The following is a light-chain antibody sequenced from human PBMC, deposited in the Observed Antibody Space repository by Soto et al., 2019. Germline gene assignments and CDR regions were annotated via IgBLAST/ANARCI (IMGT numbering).Light chain of an antibody. J-gene: IGKJ1*01. CDR1: QTVGSTY. CDR3: QHYGSSPWT. CDR2: DTS. V-gene: IGKV3D-20*01. Sequence: EIVLTQSPATLSLSPGERATLSCGASQTVGSTYLAWYHQKPGLAPRLLIYDTSSRATGIPDRFSGSGSGTDFTLTISRLEPEDFAVYSCQHYGSSPWTFGQGAKVYIK.